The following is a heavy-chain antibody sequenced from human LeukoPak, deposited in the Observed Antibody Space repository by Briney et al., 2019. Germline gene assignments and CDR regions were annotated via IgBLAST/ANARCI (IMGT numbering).Heavy chain of an antibody. D-gene: IGHD2-15*01. V-gene: IGHV4-39*01. J-gene: IGHJ4*02. CDR2: IYYSGST. CDR1: GGSISSGDYY. CDR3: ARSLYCSGGSCYHRDFDY. Sequence: SETLSLTCTVSGGSISSGDYYRGWIRQPPGKGLEWIGSIYYSGSTYYNPSLKSRVTISVDTSKNQFSLKLSSVTAADTAVYYCARSLYCSGGSCYHRDFDYWGQGTLVTVSS.